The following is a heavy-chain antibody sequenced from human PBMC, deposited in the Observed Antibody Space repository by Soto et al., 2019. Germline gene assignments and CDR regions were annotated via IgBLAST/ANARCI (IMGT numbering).Heavy chain of an antibody. J-gene: IGHJ6*02. CDR1: GFTFSSYA. CDR2: ISGSGGST. Sequence: GGSLRLSCAASGFTFSSYAMSWVRQAPGKGLEWVSAISGSGGSTYYADSVKGRFTISRDNSKNTLYLQMNSLRAEDTAVYYCAKHLGIAAAGRRNYYYYGMDVWGQGTTVTVSS. V-gene: IGHV3-23*01. CDR3: AKHLGIAAAGRRNYYYYGMDV. D-gene: IGHD6-13*01.